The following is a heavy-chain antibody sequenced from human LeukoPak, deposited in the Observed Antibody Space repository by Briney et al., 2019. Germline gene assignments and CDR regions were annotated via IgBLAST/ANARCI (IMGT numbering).Heavy chain of an antibody. D-gene: IGHD3-22*01. V-gene: IGHV3-73*01. J-gene: IGHJ4*02. CDR2: VRTKGNGYAT. CDR1: GFTFSGSA. CDR3: SSYDNSGYYYRNY. Sequence: GGSLRLSCAASGFTFSGSAIHWVRQASGKGLEWVGRVRTKGNGYATQYAAPVKGSCTISRHDSKTTAYLQMNSLKTEDTAVYFCSSYDNSGYYYRNYWGQGTLVTVSS.